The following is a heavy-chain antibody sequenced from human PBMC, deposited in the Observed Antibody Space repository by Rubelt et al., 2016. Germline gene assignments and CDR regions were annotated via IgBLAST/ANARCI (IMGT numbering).Heavy chain of an antibody. CDR3: ARVYDDFWSGYIPPYFDY. J-gene: IGHJ4*02. CDR2: IYYSGST. V-gene: IGHV4-39*07. D-gene: IGHD3-3*01. Sequence: LEWIGSIYYSGSTYYNPSLKSRVTISVDTSKNQFSRKLSSVTAADTAVYYCARVYDDFWSGYIPPYFDYWGQGTLVTVSS.